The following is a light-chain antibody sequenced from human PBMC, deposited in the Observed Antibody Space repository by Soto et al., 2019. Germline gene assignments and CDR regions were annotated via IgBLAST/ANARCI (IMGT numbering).Light chain of an antibody. CDR2: EAS. CDR3: KQYKDWSPIT. Sequence: EIVMTQSPATLSVSPGERATLSCRASQSVSGNLAWYQQKPGQAPRLLIYEASIRATGTPARFSGSGSGTEFTLTISSLQSEDFAVYYGKQYKDWSPITFGGGTQVEIK. CDR1: QSVSGN. J-gene: IGKJ4*01. V-gene: IGKV3-15*01.